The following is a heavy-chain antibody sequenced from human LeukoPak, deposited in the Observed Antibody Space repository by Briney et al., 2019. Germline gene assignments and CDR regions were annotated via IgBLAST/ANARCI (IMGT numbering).Heavy chain of an antibody. V-gene: IGHV3-48*04. CDR1: GFTFSSYS. CDR2: ISSSRATI. J-gene: IGHJ4*02. D-gene: IGHD1-26*01. Sequence: GGSLRLSCAASGFTFSSYSMTWVRQAPGKGLEWIAYISSSRATIFYAESVKGRFTVSRDHAKNSLHLQMNSLRGDDTAVYYCARVDWELLDGDFDYWGQGTLVTVSA. CDR3: ARVDWELLDGDFDY.